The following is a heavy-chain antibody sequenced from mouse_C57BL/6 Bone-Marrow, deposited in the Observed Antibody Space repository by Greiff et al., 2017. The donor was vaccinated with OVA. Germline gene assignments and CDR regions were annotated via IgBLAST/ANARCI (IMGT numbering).Heavy chain of an antibody. Sequence: EVMLVESGGGLVQPGGSLKLSCAASGFTFSDYYMYWVRQTPEKRLEWVAYISNGGGSTYYPDTVKGRFTISRDNAKNTLYLQMSRLKSEDTAMYYCARQGLYFDYWGQGTTLTVSS. CDR1: GFTFSDYY. V-gene: IGHV5-12*01. CDR2: ISNGGGST. J-gene: IGHJ2*01. CDR3: ARQGLYFDY.